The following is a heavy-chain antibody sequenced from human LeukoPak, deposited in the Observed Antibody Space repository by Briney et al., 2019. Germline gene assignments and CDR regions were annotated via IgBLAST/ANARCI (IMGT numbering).Heavy chain of an antibody. J-gene: IGHJ4*02. Sequence: PGGSLRLSCAASGFTFSSYSMNWVRQAPGKGLEWVSSISSSSSYIYYADSVKGRFTISRDNAKNSLYLQMNSLRAEDTAVYYCARDEDIHGDLTNFDSWGQGTLVIVSS. D-gene: IGHD4-17*01. V-gene: IGHV3-21*01. CDR3: ARDEDIHGDLTNFDS. CDR1: GFTFSSYS. CDR2: ISSSSSYI.